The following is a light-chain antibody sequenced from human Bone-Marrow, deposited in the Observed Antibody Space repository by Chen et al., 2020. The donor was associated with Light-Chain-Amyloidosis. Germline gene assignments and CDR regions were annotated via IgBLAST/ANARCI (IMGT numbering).Light chain of an antibody. CDR1: SGSIATNY. Sequence: NFMLTQPHSVSESPGKRVIISCTRSSGSIATNYVQGYQQRPGSSPTTVSYEDDHRPSGVPDRFSGSIDRSSNSASLTISGLKTEDEADYYCQSYQGSSQGVFGGWTKLTVL. CDR3: QSYQGSSQGV. V-gene: IGLV6-57*01. CDR2: EDD. J-gene: IGLJ3*02.